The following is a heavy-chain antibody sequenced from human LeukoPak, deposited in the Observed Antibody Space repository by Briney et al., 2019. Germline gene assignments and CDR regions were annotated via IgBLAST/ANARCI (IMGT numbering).Heavy chain of an antibody. J-gene: IGHJ4*02. CDR3: ARGYCSGGSCCDHDY. CDR2: INPSGGST. Sequence: ASVKVSCKASGYTFTSYYMHWVRQAPGQGLEWMGIINPSGGSTSYAQKFQGRVTMTRDMSTSTVYMELSSLRSEDTAVYYCARGYCSGGSCCDHDYWGQGTLVTVSS. CDR1: GYTFTSYY. D-gene: IGHD2-15*01. V-gene: IGHV1-46*01.